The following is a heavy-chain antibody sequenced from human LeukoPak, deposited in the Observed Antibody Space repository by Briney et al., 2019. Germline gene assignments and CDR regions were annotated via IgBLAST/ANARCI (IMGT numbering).Heavy chain of an antibody. CDR2: IKQDGSEK. V-gene: IGHV3-7*01. Sequence: GGSLRLSCAASGFTFSSYWMSWVRQAPGKGLEWVVNIKQDGSEKYYVDSVKGRFTISRDNAKNSLYLQMNSLRAEDTAVYYCARRPAELRFLEWAYYYYYMDVWGKGTTVTVSS. CDR3: ARRPAELRFLEWAYYYYYMDV. D-gene: IGHD3-3*01. CDR1: GFTFSSYW. J-gene: IGHJ6*03.